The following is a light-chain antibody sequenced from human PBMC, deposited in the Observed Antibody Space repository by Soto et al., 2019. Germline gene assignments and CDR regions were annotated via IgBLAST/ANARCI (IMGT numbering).Light chain of an antibody. CDR3: CPYTTSSTDV. CDR1: SSDVGGYNY. Sequence: QSALTQPASVSGSPGQSIAISCTGTSSDVGGYNYVSWYQQHPGKAPKLMIYDVSNRPSGVSNRCSGSKSGNTASLTISGLQAEDEADYYCCPYTTSSTDVFGTGTKLTAL. V-gene: IGLV2-14*03. CDR2: DVS. J-gene: IGLJ1*01.